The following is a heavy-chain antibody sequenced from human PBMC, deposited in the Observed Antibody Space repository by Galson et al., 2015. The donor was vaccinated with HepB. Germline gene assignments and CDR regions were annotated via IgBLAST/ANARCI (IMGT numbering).Heavy chain of an antibody. D-gene: IGHD4-23*01. CDR3: ARGFPDYGGNSPAEEYYYYGMDV. CDR1: GGTFSSYA. J-gene: IGHJ6*02. CDR2: IIPIFGTA. Sequence: SVKVSCKASGGTFSSYAISWVRQAPGQGLEWMGGIIPIFGTANYAQKFQGRVTITADESTSTAYMELSSLRSEDTAVYYCARGFPDYGGNSPAEEYYYYGMDVWGQGTTVTVSS. V-gene: IGHV1-69*13.